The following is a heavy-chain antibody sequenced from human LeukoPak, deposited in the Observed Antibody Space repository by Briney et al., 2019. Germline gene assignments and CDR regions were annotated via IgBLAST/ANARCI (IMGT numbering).Heavy chain of an antibody. CDR2: IIPILGIA. Sequence: SVKVSCKASGGTFSSYTISWVRQAPGQGLEWMGRIIPILGIANYAQKFQGRVTITADKSTSTAYMELSSLRSEDTAVYYCARSRFLEWLLPNDAFDIWGQGTMVTVPS. CDR3: ARSRFLEWLLPNDAFDI. CDR1: GGTFSSYT. J-gene: IGHJ3*02. V-gene: IGHV1-69*02. D-gene: IGHD3-3*01.